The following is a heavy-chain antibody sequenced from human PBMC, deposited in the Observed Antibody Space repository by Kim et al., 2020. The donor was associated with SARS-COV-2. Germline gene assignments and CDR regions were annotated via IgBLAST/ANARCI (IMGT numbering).Heavy chain of an antibody. CDR2: IYYSGST. Sequence: SETLSLTCTVSGGSISSYYWSWIRQPPGKGLEWIGYIYYSGSTNYNPSLKSRVTISVDTSKNQFSLKLSSVTAADTAIYYCARSGRGAAATSDYWGQGTLVTVSS. V-gene: IGHV4-59*13. D-gene: IGHD6-13*01. CDR1: GGSISSYY. CDR3: ARSGRGAAATSDY. J-gene: IGHJ4*02.